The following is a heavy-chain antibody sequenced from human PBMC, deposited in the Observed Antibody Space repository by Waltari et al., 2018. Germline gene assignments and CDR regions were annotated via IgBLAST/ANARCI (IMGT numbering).Heavy chain of an antibody. CDR3: ARHNGNYYYAMDV. CDR2: IGKDGSAR. D-gene: IGHD1-20*01. V-gene: IGHV3-7*01. CDR1: GFIFSDYW. J-gene: IGHJ6*02. Sequence: EVQLVESGGGLVQPGGSLTLSCAASGFIFSDYWMSWVRQAPGKGLEWVATIGKDGSARNYVDSVKGRFTISRDDAKSALYLQMNSLRAEDTAVYYCARHNGNYYYAMDVWGQGTTVTVSS.